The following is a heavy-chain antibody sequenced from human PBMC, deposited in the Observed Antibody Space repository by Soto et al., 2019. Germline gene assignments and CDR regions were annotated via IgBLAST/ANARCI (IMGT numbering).Heavy chain of an antibody. J-gene: IGHJ4*02. Sequence: QVQLQESGPGLLKPSETLSLTCTVSGGSISSYYLSWIRQPAGKGLEWIGRIYTSGSTNYNPSLKSRVTMSVDTSKNQFSLKLSSVTAADTAVYYCARACSSNSCYDVFDYWGQGTLVTVSS. D-gene: IGHD2-2*01. CDR3: ARACSSNSCYDVFDY. V-gene: IGHV4-4*07. CDR2: IYTSGST. CDR1: GGSISSYY.